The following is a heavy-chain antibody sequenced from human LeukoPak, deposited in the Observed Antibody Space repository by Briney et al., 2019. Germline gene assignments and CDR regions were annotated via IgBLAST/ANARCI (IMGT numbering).Heavy chain of an antibody. CDR3: AKGTSSWHEFDY. D-gene: IGHD6-13*01. CDR2: ITWDAGST. CDR1: GFTFDDYA. Sequence: PGGSLRPSCAASGFTFDDYAMHWVRQAPGKGLEWVSLITWDAGSTYYADSVKGRFTISRDNSKNSLYLQMNSLRAEDTALYYCAKGTSSWHEFDYWGQGTLVTVSS. V-gene: IGHV3-43D*03. J-gene: IGHJ4*02.